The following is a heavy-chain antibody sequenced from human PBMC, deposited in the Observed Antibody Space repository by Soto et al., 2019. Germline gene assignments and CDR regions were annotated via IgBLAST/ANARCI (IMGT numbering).Heavy chain of an antibody. Sequence: ASVKVSCKASGYTFTSYGISWVRQASGQGLEYMGWMSPESGNTGYAPQFQGRVTMTRNTSISTAYMELSSLRSEDTAVYYCEVTTGYWGQGTKVTVS. J-gene: IGHJ4*02. D-gene: IGHD2-21*02. CDR2: MSPESGNT. CDR1: GYTFTSYG. V-gene: IGHV1-8*02. CDR3: EVTTGY.